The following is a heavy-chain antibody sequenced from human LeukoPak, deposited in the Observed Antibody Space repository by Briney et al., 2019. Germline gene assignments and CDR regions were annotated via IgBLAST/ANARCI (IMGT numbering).Heavy chain of an antibody. Sequence: GGSLRLSCAASGFSFTSYSMNWVRQAPGKGLEWVSYISVSSSTIYYADSVRGRFTISRDNAKNSLYLQMNSLRAEDTAVYYCAPGYCSSASCSHYFNYWGQGTLVTVSS. V-gene: IGHV3-48*01. CDR2: ISVSSSTI. J-gene: IGHJ4*02. D-gene: IGHD2-2*01. CDR1: GFSFTSYS. CDR3: APGYCSSASCSHYFNY.